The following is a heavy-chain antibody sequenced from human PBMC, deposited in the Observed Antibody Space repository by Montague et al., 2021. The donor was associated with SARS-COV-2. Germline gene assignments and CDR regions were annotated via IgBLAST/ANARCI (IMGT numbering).Heavy chain of an antibody. CDR3: ARGRDGYYHRSALFDY. J-gene: IGHJ4*02. V-gene: IGHV4-59*01. Sequence: SETLSLTCTVSGGSISSYYWSWIRQHPGKGLEWIGYIYYSGSTNYNPSLKSRVTISVDTSKNQFSLKLTSVTAADTAVYYCARGRDGYYHRSALFDYWGQGTLVTVSS. CDR1: GGSISSYY. CDR2: IYYSGST. D-gene: IGHD3-22*01.